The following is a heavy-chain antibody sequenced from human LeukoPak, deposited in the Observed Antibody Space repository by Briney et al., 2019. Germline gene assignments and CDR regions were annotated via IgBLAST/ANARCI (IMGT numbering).Heavy chain of an antibody. D-gene: IGHD2-15*01. Sequence: GASVKVSCKASGYTFTSYGISWVRQAPGQGLEWMGWISAYNGNTNYAQKLQGRVTMTTDTSTSTAYMELRSLRSDDTAVYYCARDVGRPVVAATRGTGFDPWGQGTQVTVSS. CDR3: ARDVGRPVVAATRGTGFDP. CDR1: GYTFTSYG. CDR2: ISAYNGNT. V-gene: IGHV1-18*01. J-gene: IGHJ5*02.